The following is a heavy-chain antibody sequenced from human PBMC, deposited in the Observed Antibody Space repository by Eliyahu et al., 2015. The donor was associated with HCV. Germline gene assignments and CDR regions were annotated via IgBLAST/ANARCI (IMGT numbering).Heavy chain of an antibody. CDR1: GFXFXNFA. Sequence: EVQLLESGGGLVQPGGSXRLSCAASGFXFXNFAMTWVRQAPGKGLEWVSGISDNAGGTYYAASVKGRFTISRDNSKNTLYLQMNSLRAEDTAVYYCAKDREGGSYSDYFDYWGRGTLVTVSS. CDR2: ISDNAGGT. CDR3: AKDREGGSYSDYFDY. D-gene: IGHD1-26*01. J-gene: IGHJ4*02. V-gene: IGHV3-23*01.